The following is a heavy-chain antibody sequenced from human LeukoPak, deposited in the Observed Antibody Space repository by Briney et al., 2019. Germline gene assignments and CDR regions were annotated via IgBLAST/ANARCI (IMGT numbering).Heavy chain of an antibody. V-gene: IGHV4-34*01. CDR3: ARGVIAAAGSEGWFDP. CDR2: ISHSGST. CDR1: GGSFSGYY. J-gene: IGHJ5*02. D-gene: IGHD6-13*01. Sequence: SETLSLTCAVYGGSFSGYYWSWLRQPPGKGLEWIGEISHSGSTNYNPSLKSRVTISVDTSKNQFSLKLSSVTAADTAVYYCARGVIAAAGSEGWFDPWGQGTLVTVSS.